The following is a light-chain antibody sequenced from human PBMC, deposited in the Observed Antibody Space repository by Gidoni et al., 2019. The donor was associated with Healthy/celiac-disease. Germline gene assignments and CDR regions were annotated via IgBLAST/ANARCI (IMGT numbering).Light chain of an antibody. J-gene: IGKJ4*01. CDR1: QSISSY. CDR3: QQSYSTRLT. V-gene: IGKV1-39*01. CDR2: AAS. Sequence: DLQMTQSPSSLSASVGDRVTITCRASQSISSYLNWYQQKPGKAPKLLIYAASSLQSGVPSRFSGSGSGTDFTLTISSLQPEDFATYYCQQSYSTRLTFGGXTKVEIK.